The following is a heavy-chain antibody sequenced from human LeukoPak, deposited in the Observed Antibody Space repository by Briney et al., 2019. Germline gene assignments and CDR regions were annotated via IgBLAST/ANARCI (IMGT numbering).Heavy chain of an antibody. CDR2: INHSGST. D-gene: IGHD3-22*01. CDR3: ARRRYDASGYYPSRGRYFDY. V-gene: IGHV4-38-2*02. CDR1: GYSISSGYY. Sequence: SETLSLTCTVSGYSISSGYYWGWIRQPPGKGLEWIGSINHSGSTNYNPSLKSRVTISVDTSKNQFSLTLSSVTAADTAVYYCARRRYDASGYYPSRGRYFDYWGQGTLVTVSS. J-gene: IGHJ4*02.